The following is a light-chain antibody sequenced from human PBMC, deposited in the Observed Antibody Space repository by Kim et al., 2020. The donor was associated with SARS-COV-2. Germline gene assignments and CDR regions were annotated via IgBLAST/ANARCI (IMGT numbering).Light chain of an antibody. J-gene: IGKJ3*01. V-gene: IGKV1-33*01. CDR2: DAS. CDR3: KQYDNLPLT. CDR1: QDISNY. Sequence: DIQMNQSPFSLSASVGDRVTITCQASQDISNYLNWYQQKPGKAPKLLIYDASNLETGVPSRFSGSGSGTDFTFTISSLQPEDIATYYCKQYDNLPLTSYPGTGVDIK.